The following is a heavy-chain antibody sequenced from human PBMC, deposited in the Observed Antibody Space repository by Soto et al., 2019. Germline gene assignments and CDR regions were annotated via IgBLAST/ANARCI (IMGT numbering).Heavy chain of an antibody. CDR2: ISGSGGST. Sequence: GGSLRLSCAASGFTFSSYAMSWVRQAPGKGLEWVSAISGSGGSTYYADSVKGRFTISRDNSKNTLYLQMNSLRSDDTAVYYCARGPTDYYDNSANYFLDYWGQGTLVTVSS. CDR1: GFTFSSYA. J-gene: IGHJ4*02. D-gene: IGHD3-22*01. V-gene: IGHV3-23*01. CDR3: ARGPTDYYDNSANYFLDY.